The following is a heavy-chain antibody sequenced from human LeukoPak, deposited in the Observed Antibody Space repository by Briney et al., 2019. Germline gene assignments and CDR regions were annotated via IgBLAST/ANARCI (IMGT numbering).Heavy chain of an antibody. J-gene: IGHJ4*02. CDR1: GFTFSAYG. CDR2: IRFDGSSK. CDR3: ARRPYGSGSYYDY. V-gene: IGHV3-30*02. Sequence: GGSLRLSCAASGFTFSAYGMHWVRQAPGRGLEWVAFIRFDGSSKYYADSVKGRFIISRDDSRNMLYLQMNSLRAEDTAVYYCARRPYGSGSYYDYWGQGTLVTVSS. D-gene: IGHD3-10*01.